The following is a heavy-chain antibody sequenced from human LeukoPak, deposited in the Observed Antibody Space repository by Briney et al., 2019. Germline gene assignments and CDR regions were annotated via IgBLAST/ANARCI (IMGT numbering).Heavy chain of an antibody. CDR3: ARVPPPHYYDSSGYCDY. J-gene: IGHJ4*02. Sequence: ASVKVSCKASGYAFTSYGISWVRRAPGHGLEWMGWISAYNGNTNYAQKLQGRVTMTTDTSTSTAYMELRSLRSDDTAVYYCARVPPPHYYDSSGYCDYWGQGTLVTVSS. D-gene: IGHD3-22*01. V-gene: IGHV1-18*01. CDR1: GYAFTSYG. CDR2: ISAYNGNT.